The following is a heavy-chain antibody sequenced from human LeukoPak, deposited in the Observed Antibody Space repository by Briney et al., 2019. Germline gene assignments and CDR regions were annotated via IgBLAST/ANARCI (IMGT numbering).Heavy chain of an antibody. CDR1: GFTFNNYA. V-gene: IGHV3-23*01. Sequence: GGSLRLSCAASGFTFNNYAMSWVRQAPGRGLEWVSAIGGSGGSTYYADSVKGRFTISRDNSKNTLYLQMNSLRAKDTGVYYCAKVYYDSSGYYGLTSPADYWGQGTLVTVSS. CDR3: AKVYYDSSGYYGLTSPADY. D-gene: IGHD3-22*01. J-gene: IGHJ4*02. CDR2: IGGSGGST.